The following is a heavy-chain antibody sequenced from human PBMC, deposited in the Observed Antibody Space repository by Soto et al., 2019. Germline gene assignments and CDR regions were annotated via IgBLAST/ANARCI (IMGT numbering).Heavy chain of an antibody. D-gene: IGHD2-21*02. CDR1: GLTFSNFR. J-gene: IGHJ4*02. CDR2: ISNDGGIT. V-gene: IGHV3-74*01. Sequence: EVQLVESGGGLVQPGGSLRLSCAASGLTFSNFRMHWVRQAPGKGLVWVALISNDGGITNHADSVKGRFTISRYNAKSTLYLQLNSLRAEGTAVYYCARDTAGLSYWGQGTLVTVSS. CDR3: ARDTAGLSY.